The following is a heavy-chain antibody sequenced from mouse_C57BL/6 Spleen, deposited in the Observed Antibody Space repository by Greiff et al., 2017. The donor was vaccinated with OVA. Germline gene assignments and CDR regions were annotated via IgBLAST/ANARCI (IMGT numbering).Heavy chain of an antibody. V-gene: IGHV5-17*01. Sequence: DVKLVESGGGLVKPGGSLKLSCAASGFTFSDYGMHWVRQAPEKGLEWVAYISSGSSTIYYADTVKGRFTISRDNAKNTLFLQMTSLRSEDTAMYYCARPAYYYGSSYDYWGQGTTLTVSS. CDR3: ARPAYYYGSSYDY. CDR1: GFTFSDYG. J-gene: IGHJ2*01. CDR2: ISSGSSTI. D-gene: IGHD1-1*01.